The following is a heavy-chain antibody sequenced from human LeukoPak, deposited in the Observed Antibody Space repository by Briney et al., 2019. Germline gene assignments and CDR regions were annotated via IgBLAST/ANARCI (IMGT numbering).Heavy chain of an antibody. CDR2: INHSGST. D-gene: IGHD3-22*01. CDR1: GGSFSGYY. J-gene: IGHJ3*02. CDR3: ARGLYYYDSKDAFDI. Sequence: SETLSLTCAVYGGSFSGYYWSWIRQPPGKGLEWIGEINHSGSTNYNPSLKSRVTISVDTSKNQFSLKLSSVTAADTAVYYCARGLYYYDSKDAFDIWGQGTMVTVSS. V-gene: IGHV4-34*01.